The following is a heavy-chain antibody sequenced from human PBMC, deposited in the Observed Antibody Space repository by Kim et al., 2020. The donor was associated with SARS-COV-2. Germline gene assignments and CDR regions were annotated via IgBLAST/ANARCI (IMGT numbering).Heavy chain of an antibody. J-gene: IGHJ4*02. CDR3: AKDRTAAAAKGTHFDY. V-gene: IGHV3-33*06. CDR1: FRTYA. CDR2: IWYDVKKK. D-gene: IGHD6-13*01. Sequence: FRTYAMPWVRQAPGKGLEWVAVIWYDVKKKNYTAPVKGRFTIPRDNSKNTLYLQMKSLRAEDTAVYYCAKDRTAAAAKGTHFDYWGQGTLAT.